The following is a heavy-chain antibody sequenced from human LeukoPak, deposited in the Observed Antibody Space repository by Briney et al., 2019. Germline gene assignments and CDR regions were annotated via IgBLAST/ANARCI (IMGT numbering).Heavy chain of an antibody. Sequence: PGGSLRLSCAASGFTFSSYGMHWVRQAPGKGLEWVAFIRYDGSNKYYADSVKGRFTISRDNSKNTLYLQMNSLRAEDTAVYYCAKVTEYYYDNYYFDYWGQGTLVTVSS. V-gene: IGHV3-30*02. CDR2: IRYDGSNK. CDR3: AKVTEYYYDNYYFDY. D-gene: IGHD3-22*01. J-gene: IGHJ4*02. CDR1: GFTFSSYG.